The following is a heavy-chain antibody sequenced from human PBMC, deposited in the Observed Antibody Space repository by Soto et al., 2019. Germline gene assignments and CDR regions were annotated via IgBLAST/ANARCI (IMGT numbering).Heavy chain of an antibody. J-gene: IGHJ5*02. CDR2: IYYSGST. D-gene: IGHD3-9*01. V-gene: IGHV4-39*01. Sequence: QLQLQESGPGLVKPSETLSLTCTVSGGSISSSSYYWGWIRQPPGKGLEWIGSIYYSGSTYYNPSLKSRVTISVDTSKNQFSLKLSSVTAADTAVYYCARLKQFPRAYVYYDILTGYSNWFDPWGQGTLVTVSS. CDR3: ARLKQFPRAYVYYDILTGYSNWFDP. CDR1: GGSISSSSYY.